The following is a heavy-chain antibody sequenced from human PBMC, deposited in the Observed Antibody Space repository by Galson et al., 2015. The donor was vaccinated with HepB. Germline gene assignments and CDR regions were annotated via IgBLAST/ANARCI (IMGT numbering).Heavy chain of an antibody. V-gene: IGHV4-39*01. CDR1: GGSISSSSYY. J-gene: IGHJ3*02. D-gene: IGHD2-2*01. CDR3: ARRQYCSSTSCYHHGGVAFDI. Sequence: TLSLTCTVSGGSISSSSYYWGWIRQPPGKGLEWIGSIYYSGSTYYNPSLKSRVTISVDTSKNQFSLKLSSVTAADTAVYYCARRQYCSSTSCYHHGGVAFDIWGQGTMVTVSS. CDR2: IYYSGST.